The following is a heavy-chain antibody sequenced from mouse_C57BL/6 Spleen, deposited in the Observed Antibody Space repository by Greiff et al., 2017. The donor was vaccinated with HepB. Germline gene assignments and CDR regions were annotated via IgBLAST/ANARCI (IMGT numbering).Heavy chain of an antibody. D-gene: IGHD4-1*01. CDR3: ARRGLGRREFDY. Sequence: DVHLVESGGGLVKPGGSLKLSCAASGFTFSDYGMHWVRQAPEKGLEWVAYISSGSSTIYYADTVKGRFTISRDNAKNTLFLQMTSLRSEDTDMYYCARRGLGRREFDYWGQGTTLTVSS. V-gene: IGHV5-17*01. J-gene: IGHJ2*01. CDR2: ISSGSSTI. CDR1: GFTFSDYG.